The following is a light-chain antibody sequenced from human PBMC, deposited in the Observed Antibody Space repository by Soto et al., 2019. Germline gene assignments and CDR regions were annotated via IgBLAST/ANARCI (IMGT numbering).Light chain of an antibody. Sequence: VLTQPPSASGTPGQRVVISCSGGRSNIGSNPVYWYQQFPGTAPKLLIYINDQRPSGVPDRFSGSASGTSGSLAISGLLSEDEADYYSASWDARLKGYVFGTGTKVTVL. CDR2: IND. J-gene: IGLJ1*01. CDR1: RSNIGSNP. CDR3: ASWDARLKGYV. V-gene: IGLV1-44*01.